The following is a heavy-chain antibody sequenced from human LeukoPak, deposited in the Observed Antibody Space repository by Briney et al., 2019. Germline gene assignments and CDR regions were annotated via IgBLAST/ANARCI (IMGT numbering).Heavy chain of an antibody. Sequence: SQTLSLTCTVSGGSINSGTYYWTWIRQPAGKGLEWIGRMYTSGSTNYNPSLKGRVTMSVDTSMNQSSLKLSSVTAADTAVYYCAREGQLVALNYYYYYTMDVWGQGTTVTVSS. CDR3: AREGQLVALNYYYYYTMDV. J-gene: IGHJ6*02. CDR1: GGSINSGTYY. D-gene: IGHD6-6*01. V-gene: IGHV4-61*02. CDR2: MYTSGST.